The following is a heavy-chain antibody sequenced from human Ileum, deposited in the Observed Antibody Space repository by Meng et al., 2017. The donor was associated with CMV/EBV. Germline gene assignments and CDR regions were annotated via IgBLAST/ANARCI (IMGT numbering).Heavy chain of an antibody. CDR3: ARVHYDFWSGYLPYGMDV. J-gene: IGHJ6*02. Sequence: ASVKVSCKASGYTFTSYGISWVRQAPGQGLEWMGWISAYNGNTNYAQKLQGRVTMTTDTSTSTAYMELRGLRSDDTAVYYCARVHYDFWSGYLPYGMDVWGQGTKVTVSS. D-gene: IGHD3-3*01. V-gene: IGHV1-18*01. CDR1: GYTFTSYG. CDR2: ISAYNGNT.